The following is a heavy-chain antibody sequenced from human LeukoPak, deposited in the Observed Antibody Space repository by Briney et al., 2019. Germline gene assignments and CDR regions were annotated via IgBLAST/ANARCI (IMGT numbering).Heavy chain of an antibody. CDR3: AKDSAFYYIDV. CDR2: ISGSGSAI. CDR1: GFTFSSYE. D-gene: IGHD3-10*01. V-gene: IGHV3-48*03. J-gene: IGHJ6*03. Sequence: GGSLRLSCAASGFTFSSYEMNWVRQAPGKGLEWVSYISGSGSAIYYADSVKGRFTISRDNSKNTLYLQMNSLKGDDTAVYYCAKDSAFYYIDVWGKGTTVIISS.